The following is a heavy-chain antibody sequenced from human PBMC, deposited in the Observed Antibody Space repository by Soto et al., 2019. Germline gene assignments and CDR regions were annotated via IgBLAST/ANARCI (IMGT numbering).Heavy chain of an antibody. CDR2: IYYSGGA. Sequence: QVQLQESGPGVVKPSETLSLTCTVSGGSISSYYWTWIRQPPGKGLEWIAYIYYSGGAIHNPSLKSRVTTSVDTSKSEFSLRVTSVTAADTEVYYCARLYPEYYYYYMDVWGKGTTVTVSS. V-gene: IGHV4-59*01. D-gene: IGHD3-16*02. J-gene: IGHJ6*03. CDR1: GGSISSYY. CDR3: ARLYPEYYYYYMDV.